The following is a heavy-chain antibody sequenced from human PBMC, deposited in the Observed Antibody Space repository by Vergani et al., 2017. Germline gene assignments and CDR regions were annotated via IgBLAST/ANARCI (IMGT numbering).Heavy chain of an antibody. Sequence: VQLLESGGNLIQPGGSLRLSCVVSGFALNRHAMYWVRQAPGKGLEWVVGISFDGTNEYYPDLVKGRFTISRDIAKNTLYLQVRSLRLEDTGVYHCVGDRGLXAGGRCYTEAWDYWGQGTPVTVSS. V-gene: IGHV3-30-3*01. CDR3: VGDRGLXAGGRCYTEAWDY. CDR1: GFALNRHA. J-gene: IGHJ4*02. D-gene: IGHD2-2*02. CDR2: ISFDGTNE.